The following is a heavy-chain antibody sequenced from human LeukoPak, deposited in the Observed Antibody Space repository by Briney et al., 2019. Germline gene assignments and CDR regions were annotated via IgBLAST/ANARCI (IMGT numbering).Heavy chain of an antibody. Sequence: PSETVSLICTTSGAPISRFYWSWVRQPPGKGLEWIGNIYNGVPTFFNPSLKSRVTLSVDTSKTQFSLQLASVTAADTAVYYCVQTTGWPGFDYWGQGILVTVSS. CDR1: GAPISRFY. CDR3: VQTTGWPGFDY. D-gene: IGHD6-19*01. J-gene: IGHJ4*02. V-gene: IGHV4-4*09. CDR2: IYNGVPT.